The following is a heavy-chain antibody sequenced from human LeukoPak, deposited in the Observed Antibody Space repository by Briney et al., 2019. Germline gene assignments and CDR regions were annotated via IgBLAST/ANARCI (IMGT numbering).Heavy chain of an antibody. CDR2: IIPIFGTA. CDR1: GYTFTSYD. Sequence: ASVKVSCKASGYTFTSYDINWVRQATGQGLEWMGGIIPIFGTANYAQKFQGRVTITADESTSTAYMELSSLRSEDTAVYYCARGYVADNAYFQHWGQGTLVTVSS. V-gene: IGHV1-69*13. J-gene: IGHJ1*01. D-gene: IGHD5-12*01. CDR3: ARGYVADNAYFQH.